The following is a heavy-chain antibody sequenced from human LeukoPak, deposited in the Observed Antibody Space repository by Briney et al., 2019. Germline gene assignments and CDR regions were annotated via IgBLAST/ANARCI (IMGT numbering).Heavy chain of an antibody. Sequence: ASVKVSCKASGYTFTGYYMHWVRQAPGQGLEWMGWINPNSGGTNYAQKFQGRVTMTRDTSISTAYMELSRLRSDDKAVYYCARDKVSRVTKPRGSWFDPWGQETLVTFSS. CDR2: INPNSGGT. CDR3: ARDKVSRVTKPRGSWFDP. D-gene: IGHD4-17*01. V-gene: IGHV1-2*02. CDR1: GYTFTGYY. J-gene: IGHJ5*02.